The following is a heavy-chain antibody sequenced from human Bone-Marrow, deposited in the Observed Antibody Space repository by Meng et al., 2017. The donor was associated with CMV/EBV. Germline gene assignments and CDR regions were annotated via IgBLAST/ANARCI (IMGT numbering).Heavy chain of an antibody. D-gene: IGHD5-12*01. J-gene: IGHJ6*02. V-gene: IGHV3-7*04. CDR2: IKQDGSEK. CDR1: GFTFSSYW. Sequence: GESLKIACAASGFTFSSYWMSWVRQAPGKGLEWVANIKQDGSEKYYVDSVKGRFTISRDNSKNTLYLQMNSLRAEDTAVYYCARGRLSGYSGYDHYYYYGMDVWGQGTTVTVSS. CDR3: ARGRLSGYSGYDHYYYYGMDV.